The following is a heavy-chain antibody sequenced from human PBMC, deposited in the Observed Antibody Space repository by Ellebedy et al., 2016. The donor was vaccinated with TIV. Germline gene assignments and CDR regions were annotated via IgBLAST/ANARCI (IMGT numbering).Heavy chain of an antibody. CDR3: ARDHYPGIAAAATDY. D-gene: IGHD6-13*01. V-gene: IGHV1-46*04. CDR1: GYTFSNYF. J-gene: IGHJ4*02. Sequence: AASVKVSCKASGYTFSNYFVHWVRQAPGQGLEWMGIINPTSGSTTYAQQLQGRLTMTRDPSTSTVYMELSSLRSEDTAVYYCARDHYPGIAAAATDYWGQGTLVTVSS. CDR2: INPTSGST.